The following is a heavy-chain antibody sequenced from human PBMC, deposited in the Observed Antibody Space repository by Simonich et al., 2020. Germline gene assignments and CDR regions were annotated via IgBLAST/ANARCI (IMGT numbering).Heavy chain of an antibody. Sequence: QVQLQQWGAGLLKPSETLSPTCAVYGGSFSGYYWSWIRQPPGKGLEWIGEINHSGSTNYNPSLKSRVTISVDTSKNQFSLKLSSVTAADTAVYYCAREGFSGSYYDYWGQGTLVTVSS. CDR2: INHSGST. J-gene: IGHJ4*02. D-gene: IGHD1-26*01. CDR1: GGSFSGYY. V-gene: IGHV4-34*01. CDR3: AREGFSGSYYDY.